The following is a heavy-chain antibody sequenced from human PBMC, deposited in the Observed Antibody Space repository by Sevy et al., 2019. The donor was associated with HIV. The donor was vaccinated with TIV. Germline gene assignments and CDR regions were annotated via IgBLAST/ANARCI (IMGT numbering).Heavy chain of an antibody. CDR1: GGSISSYY. V-gene: IGHV4-59*01. CDR3: ARGILGYCSGGSYFGFDY. Sequence: SETLSLTCTVSGGSISSYYWSWIRQPPGKGLEWIGYIYYSGSTNYNPSLKSRVTISVDTSKNQFSLKLSSVTAADTAVYYCARGILGYCSGGSYFGFDYWGQGTLVTVSS. CDR2: IYYSGST. D-gene: IGHD2-15*01. J-gene: IGHJ4*02.